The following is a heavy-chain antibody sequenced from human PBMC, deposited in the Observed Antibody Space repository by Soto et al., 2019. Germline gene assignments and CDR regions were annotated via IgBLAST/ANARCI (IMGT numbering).Heavy chain of an antibody. D-gene: IGHD2-2*01. J-gene: IGHJ6*02. Sequence: GSLRLSCGASGFTFSDNAMTWVRQAPGKGLEWVSSISDDGDSTYYADSVKGRFAVSRDNSKNTLFLHMNSLGAEDTAVYYCAKSLSTAVNYGLDVWGQGTSVTVSS. V-gene: IGHV3-23*01. CDR2: ISDDGDST. CDR3: AKSLSTAVNYGLDV. CDR1: GFTFSDNA.